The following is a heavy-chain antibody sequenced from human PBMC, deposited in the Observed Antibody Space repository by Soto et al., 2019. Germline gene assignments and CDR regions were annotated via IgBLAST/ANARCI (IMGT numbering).Heavy chain of an antibody. CDR2: ISGSGGNT. CDR1: GVTFASYV. V-gene: IGHV3-23*01. J-gene: IGHJ4*02. CDR3: AREPYATGGYYSDY. Sequence: GGSLILSCAASGVTFASYVMRWVRQTPGKGLEWVSSISGSGGNTYYTDSVRGRFTISRDNSKNTLYLQMNNLRAEDTAIYYCAREPYATGGYYSDYWGRGTLVTVSS. D-gene: IGHD3-22*01.